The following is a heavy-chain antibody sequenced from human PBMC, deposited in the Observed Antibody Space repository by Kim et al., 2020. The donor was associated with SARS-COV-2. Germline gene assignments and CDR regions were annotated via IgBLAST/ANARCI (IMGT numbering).Heavy chain of an antibody. CDR3: ASGSGYSYFDY. J-gene: IGHJ4*02. D-gene: IGHD3-22*01. V-gene: IGHV3-30-3*01. Sequence: GGSLRLSCAASGFTFSSYAMHWVRQAPGKGLEWVAVISDDGSNKYYADSVKGRFTISRDNSKNTLYLQMNSLRAEDTAVYYCASGSGYSYFDYWGQGTLVTVSS. CDR2: ISDDGSNK. CDR1: GFTFSSYA.